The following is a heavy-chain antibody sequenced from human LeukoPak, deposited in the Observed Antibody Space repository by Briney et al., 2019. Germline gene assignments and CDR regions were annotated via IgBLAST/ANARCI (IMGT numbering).Heavy chain of an antibody. CDR1: GGTFSSYA. CDR3: ARKGRYGDYVNWLDP. D-gene: IGHD4-17*01. J-gene: IGHJ5*02. CDR2: IIPIFGTA. Sequence: SVKVSCKASGGTFSSYAISWVRQAPGQGLEWMGGIIPIFGTANYAQKFQGRVTITADESTSTAYMELSSLRSEDTAVYYCARKGRYGDYVNWLDPWGQGTLVTVSS. V-gene: IGHV1-69*01.